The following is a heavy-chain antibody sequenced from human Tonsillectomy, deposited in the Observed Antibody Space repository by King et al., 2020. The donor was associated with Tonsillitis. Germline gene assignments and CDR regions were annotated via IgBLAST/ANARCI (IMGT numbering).Heavy chain of an antibody. CDR3: ANGVYGSVSSFLNNCFDP. CDR1: GGTFSSYA. J-gene: IGHJ5*02. Sequence: QLVQSGAEVKKPGSSVKVSCKASGGTFSSYAISWVRQAPGQGLEWMGRIIPILGIANYAQKFQGRVTITADQSTSTAYMELSSLRSEDTAVYYCANGVYGSVSSFLNNCFDPWGQGTLVTVSS. CDR2: IIPILGIA. D-gene: IGHD3-10*01. V-gene: IGHV1-69*09.